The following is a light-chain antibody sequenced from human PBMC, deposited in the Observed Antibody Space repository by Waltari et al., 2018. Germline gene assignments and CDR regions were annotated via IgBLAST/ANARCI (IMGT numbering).Light chain of an antibody. CDR3: AAWDDSLSGLV. Sequence: QSVLTQPPSASGTPGQKVTISCNGSSSNIGSNYVYWYQQFPGTAPKLLIFKNNQRPSGVPDRFSASNSGTSASLAINGLRSEDEADYYCAAWDDSLSGLVLGGGTKVTVL. J-gene: IGLJ3*02. V-gene: IGLV1-47*01. CDR2: KNN. CDR1: SSNIGSNY.